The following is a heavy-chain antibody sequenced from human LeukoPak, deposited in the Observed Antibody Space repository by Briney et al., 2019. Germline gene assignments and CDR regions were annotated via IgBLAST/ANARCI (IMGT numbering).Heavy chain of an antibody. Sequence: GGSLRLSCAASGFTFSGYWMTWVRQAPGKGLEWVANIKQDGSEKYYVDSVKGRFTISRDNAKNSLYPQMNSLRAEDTAVYYCARARGSYDLDYWGQGTLVTVSS. CDR2: IKQDGSEK. CDR1: GFTFSGYW. J-gene: IGHJ4*02. D-gene: IGHD5-12*01. V-gene: IGHV3-7*01. CDR3: ARARGSYDLDY.